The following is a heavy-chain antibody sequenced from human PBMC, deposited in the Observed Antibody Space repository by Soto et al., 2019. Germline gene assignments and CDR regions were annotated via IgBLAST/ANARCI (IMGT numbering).Heavy chain of an antibody. CDR1: GFTFDDYA. CDR2: ISWNSGSI. V-gene: IGHV3-9*01. D-gene: IGHD4-17*01. Sequence: EVQLVESGGGLVQPGRSLRLSCAASGFTFDDYAMHWVRQAPGKGLEWVSGISWNSGSIGYADSVKGRFTISRDNAKNSLYLQMNSLRAEDTALYYCAKDSDYGDYYFDYWGQGTLVTVSS. J-gene: IGHJ4*02. CDR3: AKDSDYGDYYFDY.